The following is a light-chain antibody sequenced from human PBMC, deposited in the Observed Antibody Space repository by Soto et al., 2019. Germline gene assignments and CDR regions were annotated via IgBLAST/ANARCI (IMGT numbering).Light chain of an antibody. CDR3: QQANSFPIT. Sequence: DVQLTQSPSSLSASVGDRVTITCRAGQDIRNGLAWYQQKPGRAPKRLIYAASSLQSEVPSRFSGSGSGTDFTLTISSLQPEDFATYYCQQANSFPITFGQGTRLENK. V-gene: IGKV1-12*01. CDR2: AAS. J-gene: IGKJ5*01. CDR1: QDIRNG.